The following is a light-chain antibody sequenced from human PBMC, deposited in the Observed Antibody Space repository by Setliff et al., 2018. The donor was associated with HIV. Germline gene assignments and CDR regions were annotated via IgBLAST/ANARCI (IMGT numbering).Light chain of an antibody. CDR3: AAWDDSLSGLYV. J-gene: IGLJ1*01. V-gene: IGLV1-47*01. CDR2: RNN. CDR1: SSNIGTNY. Sequence: QSVLTQPPSASGTPGQRVTISCSESSSNIGTNYVYWFQQLPGTAPKLLIYRNNQRPSGVPDRFSGSKSGTSASLAISGLRSEDEADYYCAAWDDSLSGLYVFGAGTKV.